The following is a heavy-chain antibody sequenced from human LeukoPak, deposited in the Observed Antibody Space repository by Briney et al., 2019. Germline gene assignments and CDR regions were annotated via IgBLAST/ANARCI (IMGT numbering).Heavy chain of an antibody. CDR2: ISGSGAST. CDR1: GFTFSSYA. CDR3: AKPQLVGGDFDY. D-gene: IGHD6-13*01. Sequence: GGSLRLSCAASGFTFSSYAVSWVRQAPGKGLEWVSAISGSGASTYYADSVKGRFTISRDNSKNTLYLQMNSLRAEDTAVYYCAKPQLVGGDFDYWGQGTLVTVSS. J-gene: IGHJ4*02. V-gene: IGHV3-23*01.